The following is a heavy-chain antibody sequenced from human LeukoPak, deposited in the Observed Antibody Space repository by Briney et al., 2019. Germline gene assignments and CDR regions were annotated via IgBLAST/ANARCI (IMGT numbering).Heavy chain of an antibody. Sequence: GGSLRLSCAASGFVFSDYYMSWIRQAPGKGLEWVSYISSSGSPIYYAESVKGRFTISGDNAKNSLYLQMNSLRTEDTAVYYCARDPRLRLKRSGWFDPWGQGTLVTVSS. V-gene: IGHV3-11*04. CDR2: ISSSGSPI. D-gene: IGHD4-17*01. J-gene: IGHJ5*02. CDR3: ARDPRLRLKRSGWFDP. CDR1: GFVFSDYY.